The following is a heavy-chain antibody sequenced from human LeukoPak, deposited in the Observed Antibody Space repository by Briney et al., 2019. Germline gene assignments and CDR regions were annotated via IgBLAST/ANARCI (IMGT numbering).Heavy chain of an antibody. D-gene: IGHD4-17*01. CDR1: GFTFSSVA. CDR2: ISGAGGST. J-gene: IGHJ4*02. CDR3: AKGHSDYGTGFDL. V-gene: IGHV3-23*01. Sequence: PGGSLRLSCAASGFTFSSVAMSWVRLGPGEGLESVSLISGAGGSTYHADSVKGRFTISRDNSKNTLYLQMNSLRADDTAVYYCAKGHSDYGTGFDLWGQGTLVTVSS.